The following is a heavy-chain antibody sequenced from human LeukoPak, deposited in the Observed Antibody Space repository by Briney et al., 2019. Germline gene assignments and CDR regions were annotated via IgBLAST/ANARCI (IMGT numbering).Heavy chain of an antibody. D-gene: IGHD6-13*01. Sequence: SETLSLTCTVSGGSISSGGYYWSWIRQHPGKGLEWLGYIYYSGSTYYNPSLKSRVTISVDTPKNQFSLKLSSVTAADTAVYYCARGGGIAAAGTGYYYYGMDVWGQGTTVTVSS. CDR1: GGSISSGGYY. V-gene: IGHV4-31*03. CDR3: ARGGGIAAAGTGYYYYGMDV. J-gene: IGHJ6*02. CDR2: IYYSGST.